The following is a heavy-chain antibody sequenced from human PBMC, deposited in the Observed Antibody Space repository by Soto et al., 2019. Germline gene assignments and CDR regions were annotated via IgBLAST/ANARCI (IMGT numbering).Heavy chain of an antibody. J-gene: IGHJ6*02. CDR3: ARAPRLGSGSYYYGMDV. V-gene: IGHV3-11*01. Sequence: TFSSFAMSWIRQAPGKGLEWVSYISSSGSTIYYADSVKGRFTISRDNAKNSLYLQMNSLRAEDTAVYYCARAPRLGSGSYYYGMDVWGQGTTVTVSS. CDR2: ISSSGSTI. CDR1: TFSSFA. D-gene: IGHD3-10*01.